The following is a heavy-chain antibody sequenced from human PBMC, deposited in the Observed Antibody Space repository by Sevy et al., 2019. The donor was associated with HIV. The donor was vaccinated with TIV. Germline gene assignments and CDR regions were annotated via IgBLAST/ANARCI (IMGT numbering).Heavy chain of an antibody. CDR2: ITSGSTYI. CDR3: ARDGGCSSTSCLLYFDY. D-gene: IGHD2-2*01. V-gene: IGHV3-21*01. Sequence: GGSLRLSCAASGFTFNSYTMNWVRQAPGKGLEWVSSITSGSTYIYYANSLKGRFTISRDNATNSLYLQTNSLRAEDTAVYYCARDGGCSSTSCLLYFDYWGQGSLVTVSS. J-gene: IGHJ4*02. CDR1: GFTFNSYT.